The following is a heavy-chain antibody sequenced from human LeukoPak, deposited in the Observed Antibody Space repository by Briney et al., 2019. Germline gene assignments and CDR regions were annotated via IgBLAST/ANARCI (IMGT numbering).Heavy chain of an antibody. CDR1: GYTFTGHF. Sequence: ASVKVSCRASGYTFTGHFLHWVRQAPGQGLEWMAWIDPNNGDTHYALNFQGRITVTRDTSISTVYMELSRLTSDDTAVYYCAREYSASEHWGQGTLVTVSS. D-gene: IGHD4-11*01. CDR2: IDPNNGDT. CDR3: AREYSASEH. J-gene: IGHJ1*01. V-gene: IGHV1-2*02.